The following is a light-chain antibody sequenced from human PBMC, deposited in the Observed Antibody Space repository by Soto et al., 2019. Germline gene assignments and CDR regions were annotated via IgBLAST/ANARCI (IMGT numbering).Light chain of an antibody. CDR2: GAS. J-gene: IGKJ2*01. Sequence: EIVLTQSPGTLSLSPWERATLSCRASQSVSSSYLAWYQQKPGQAPRLLIYGASSRATGIPERFSGSGSGTEFTLTISRLEPEDFAVYYCQQYGSSPYTFGQGTKLAIK. CDR3: QQYGSSPYT. CDR1: QSVSSSY. V-gene: IGKV3-20*01.